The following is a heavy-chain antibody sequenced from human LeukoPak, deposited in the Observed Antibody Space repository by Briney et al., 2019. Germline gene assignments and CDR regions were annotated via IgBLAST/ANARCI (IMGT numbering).Heavy chain of an antibody. Sequence: GTSLRLSCAASGFTFGVYGMHWVRQAPGKGLVWVSRINSDGSIISSADSVKGRFTISRDNANNTLFLQMNSPRPEDTAVYSCARIVWDPSTWYCDLWGRGTLVTVSP. CDR3: ARIVWDPSTWYCDL. CDR1: GFTFGVYG. D-gene: IGHD1-26*01. J-gene: IGHJ2*01. CDR2: INSDGSII. V-gene: IGHV3-74*01.